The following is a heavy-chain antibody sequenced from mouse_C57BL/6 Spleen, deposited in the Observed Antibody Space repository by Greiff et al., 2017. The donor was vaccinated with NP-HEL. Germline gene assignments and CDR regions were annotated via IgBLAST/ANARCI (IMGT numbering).Heavy chain of an antibody. D-gene: IGHD2-1*01. V-gene: IGHV1-64*01. CDR2: IHPNGGST. CDR3: ARDGNYGEGMDY. CDR1: GYTFTSYW. J-gene: IGHJ4*01. Sequence: VKLQQPGAELVKPGASVKLSCKASGYTFTSYWMHWVKQRPGQGLEWIGMIHPNGGSTNYNEKFKSKATLTVDKSSSTAYMQLSSLTSEDSAVYYCARDGNYGEGMDYWGQGTSVTVSS.